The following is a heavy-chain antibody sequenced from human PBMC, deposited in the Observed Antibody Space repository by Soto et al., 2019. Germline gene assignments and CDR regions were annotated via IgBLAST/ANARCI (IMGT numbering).Heavy chain of an antibody. CDR2: MSRRSDYI. D-gene: IGHD3-22*01. Sequence: GGSLRLSCAASGFTFSTYSMNWVRQAPGKGLEWGSCMSRRSDYIFYADSVKGRFTISRDNAKNSLYLQMNSLRAEDTAVYYCARRYYYDSENRDAFDIWGQGTLVTVSS. CDR1: GFTFSTYS. CDR3: ARRYYYDSENRDAFDI. J-gene: IGHJ3*02. V-gene: IGHV3-21*01.